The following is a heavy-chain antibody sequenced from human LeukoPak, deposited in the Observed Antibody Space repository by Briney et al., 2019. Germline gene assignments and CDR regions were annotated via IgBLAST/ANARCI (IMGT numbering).Heavy chain of an antibody. D-gene: IGHD2-15*01. CDR1: GYTFTSYY. V-gene: IGHV1-46*01. CDR3: ARVTHCSGGSCSRRFDY. CDR2: INPSGGST. Sequence: ASVKVSCMASGYTFTSYYMHWVRQAPGQGLEWMGIINPSGGSTSYAQKFQGRVTMTRDTSTSTVYMELSSLRSEDTAVYYCARVTHCSGGSCSRRFDYWGQGTLVTVSS. J-gene: IGHJ4*02.